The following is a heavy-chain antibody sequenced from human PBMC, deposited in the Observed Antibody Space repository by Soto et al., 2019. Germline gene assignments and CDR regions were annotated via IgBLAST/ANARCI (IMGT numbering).Heavy chain of an antibody. D-gene: IGHD3-3*01. J-gene: IGHJ5*02. CDR1: GYTFTSYG. Sequence: ASVNVSCKASGYTFTSYGITWVRQAPGQGLEWMGWISAYNGNTNYAQKLQGRVTMTTDTSTSTAYMELRSLRSDDTAVYYCASELYDFWSGYTSPNWSEHWGQETMVNVSS. CDR3: ASELYDFWSGYTSPNWSEH. V-gene: IGHV1-18*04. CDR2: ISAYNGNT.